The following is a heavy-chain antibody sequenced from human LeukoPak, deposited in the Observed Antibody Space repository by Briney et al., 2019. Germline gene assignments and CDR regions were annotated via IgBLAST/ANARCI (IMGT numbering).Heavy chain of an antibody. J-gene: IGHJ4*02. CDR2: ISSSCSTI. V-gene: IGHV3-11*04. CDR1: GFTFSDYY. D-gene: IGHD2-15*01. CDR3: ARDPCNGGNCYFDY. Sequence: PGGSLRLSCAASGFTFSDYYMSWIRQAPGKGLKWVSYISSSCSTIYYGDSVKGRLTISRDNAKNSLYLQMNSLRAEDTAVYYCARDPCNGGNCYFDYWGQGTLVTVSS.